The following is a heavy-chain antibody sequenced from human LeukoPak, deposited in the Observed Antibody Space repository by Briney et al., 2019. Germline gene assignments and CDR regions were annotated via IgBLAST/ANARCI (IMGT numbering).Heavy chain of an antibody. Sequence: ASVKVSCKASGYTFTGYYMDWVRQAPGQGLEWMGRINPNSGGTNYAQKFQGRVTMTRDTSISTAYIELRRLRSDDTAVYYCVSELGTAGYYFDYWGQGTQVTVSS. CDR2: INPNSGGT. J-gene: IGHJ4*02. CDR1: GYTFTGYY. CDR3: VSELGTAGYYFDY. D-gene: IGHD7-27*01. V-gene: IGHV1-2*06.